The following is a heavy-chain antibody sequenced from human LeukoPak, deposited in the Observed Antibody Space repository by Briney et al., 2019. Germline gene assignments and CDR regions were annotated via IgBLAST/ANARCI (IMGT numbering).Heavy chain of an antibody. D-gene: IGHD4-17*01. CDR3: ARMTTATSFDY. V-gene: IGHV3-21*01. CDR2: ISISSSYI. CDR1: GCTFSSYS. J-gene: IGHJ4*02. Sequence: GGALRLSCAASGCTFSSYSMNWVRQAPGKGLDGVSSISISSSYIYYADSVKGRFTISRDNAKNSLYLQMNSLRAEDTAVYYCARMTTATSFDYWGQGTLVTVSS.